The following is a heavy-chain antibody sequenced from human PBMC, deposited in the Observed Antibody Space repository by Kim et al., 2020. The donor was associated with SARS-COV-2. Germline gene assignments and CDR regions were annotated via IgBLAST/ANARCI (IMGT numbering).Heavy chain of an antibody. CDR3: ARVAPPRIAVAGIGYFDL. J-gene: IGHJ2*01. CDR1: GFTFSSYA. V-gene: IGHV3-30-3*01. D-gene: IGHD6-19*01. Sequence: GGSLRLSCAASGFTFSSYAMHWVRQAPGKGLEWVAVISYDGSNKYYADSVKGRFTISRDNSKNTLYLQMNSLRAEDTAVYYCARVAPPRIAVAGIGYFDLWGRGTLVTVSS. CDR2: ISYDGSNK.